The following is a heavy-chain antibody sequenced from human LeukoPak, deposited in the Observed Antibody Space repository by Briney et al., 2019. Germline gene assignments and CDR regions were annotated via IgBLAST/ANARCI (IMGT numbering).Heavy chain of an antibody. V-gene: IGHV3-23*01. CDR3: AKDRRPTYYSDSSGYYFRDAFDM. Sequence: GGSLRLSCAASGFTFSSYAMSWVRQAPGKGLEWVSAISGSGGSTYYADSVKGRFTISRDNSKNTLYLQMNSLRTEDTAVYYCAKDRRPTYYSDSSGYYFRDAFDMWGQGTMVTVSS. D-gene: IGHD3-22*01. CDR1: GFTFSSYA. CDR2: ISGSGGST. J-gene: IGHJ3*02.